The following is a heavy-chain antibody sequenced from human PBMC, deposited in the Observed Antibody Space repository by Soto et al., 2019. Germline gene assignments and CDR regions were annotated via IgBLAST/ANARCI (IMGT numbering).Heavy chain of an antibody. CDR3: TRDLGTTCDYYYSFGMDV. Sequence: EVQVVESGGGLIQPGGSLRLSCAASGFNVSSNYMSWVRQAPGKGLEWVSVIYSCGSTYYADSVKGRFTISRETSKNTVYLQMNSLRAEDTAVYYCTRDLGTTCDYYYSFGMDVWGQGTTVTVSS. D-gene: IGHD7-27*01. CDR2: IYSCGST. J-gene: IGHJ6*02. CDR1: GFNVSSNY. V-gene: IGHV3-66*03.